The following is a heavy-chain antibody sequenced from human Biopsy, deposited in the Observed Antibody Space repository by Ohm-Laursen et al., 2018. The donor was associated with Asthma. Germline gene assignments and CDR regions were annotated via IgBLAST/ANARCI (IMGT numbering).Heavy chain of an antibody. D-gene: IGHD2-2*01. CDR1: GGTFNTYV. CDR3: ARKAGSCISRTCYSLDF. Sequence: SSVKVSCKSLGGTFNTYVIGWVRQAPGRGLEWMGGINSVFGTTTYPQKFQDRVTITADDSTSTVYMELSSLRSEDTAVYYCARKAGSCISRTCYSLDFWGQGTLDTVSS. J-gene: IGHJ4*02. CDR2: INSVFGTT. V-gene: IGHV1-69*01.